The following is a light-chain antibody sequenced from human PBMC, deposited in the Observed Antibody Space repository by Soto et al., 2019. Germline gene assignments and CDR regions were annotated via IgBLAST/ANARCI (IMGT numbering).Light chain of an antibody. Sequence: EVVMTQSPATLSVSPGERATLCCRAIQSVSINLAWYQQKPGQAPRLLIYGASTRATGIPARFSGSGSGTEFTLTISSLQSEDFAVYYCQQYNNWPPGLTFGGGTKVDIK. CDR3: QQYNNWPPGLT. CDR1: QSVSIN. J-gene: IGKJ4*01. CDR2: GAS. V-gene: IGKV3-15*01.